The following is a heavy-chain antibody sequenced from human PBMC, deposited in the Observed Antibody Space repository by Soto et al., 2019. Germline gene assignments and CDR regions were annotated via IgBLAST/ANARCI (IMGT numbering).Heavy chain of an antibody. J-gene: IGHJ4*02. Sequence: PGGSLRLSCAASGFTFSSYAMSWVRQAPGKGLEWVSAISDSGDKTYYADSVKGRFTVSRDNSKNTLYLQMNSLRAEDTAVYFCAKDPNDYDSSAYYVDYWGRGTLVTVS. CDR3: AKDPNDYDSSAYYVDY. V-gene: IGHV3-23*01. CDR1: GFTFSSYA. D-gene: IGHD3-22*01. CDR2: ISDSGDKT.